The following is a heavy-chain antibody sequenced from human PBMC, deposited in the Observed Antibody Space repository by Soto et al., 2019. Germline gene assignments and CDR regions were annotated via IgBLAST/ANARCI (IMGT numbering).Heavy chain of an antibody. V-gene: IGHV4-34*01. CDR2: INHSGST. J-gene: IGHJ4*02. CDR3: ARGRFSSGWYGGERGSDY. CDR1: GGSFSGYY. Sequence: TETLSLTCAVYGGSFSGYYWSWIRKPPGKGLEWIGEINHSGSTNYNPSLKSRVTISVDTSKNQFSLKLSSVTAADTAVYYCARGRFSSGWYGGERGSDYWGQGTLVTVSS. D-gene: IGHD6-19*01.